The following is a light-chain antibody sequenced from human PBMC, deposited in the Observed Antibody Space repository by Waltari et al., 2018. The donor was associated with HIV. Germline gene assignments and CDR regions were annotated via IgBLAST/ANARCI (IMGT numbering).Light chain of an antibody. CDR3: TSYTSRNTRV. CDR2: EVT. CDR1: TSDVGGYQY. Sequence: QSALTQPAAVSGPPGQSITISRTGTTSDVGGYQYVSWYQQHPGKAPKLLIYEVTNRPSGVSFRFSGSKSGNTASLTISGLQAEDEADYFCTSYTSRNTRVFGTGTKVTVL. V-gene: IGLV2-14*01. J-gene: IGLJ1*01.